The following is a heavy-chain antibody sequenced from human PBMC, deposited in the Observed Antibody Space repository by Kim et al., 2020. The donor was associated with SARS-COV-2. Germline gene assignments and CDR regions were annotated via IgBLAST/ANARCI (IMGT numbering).Heavy chain of an antibody. J-gene: IGHJ5*02. CDR3: ARGPPDYVFDA. V-gene: IGHV4-59*09. Sequence: TDYYPSLKRRVTVSLDTPKKQFSLELSYVPAADTAVYYGARGPPDYVFDAWGQGTLVTVSS. CDR2: T. D-gene: IGHD3-16*01.